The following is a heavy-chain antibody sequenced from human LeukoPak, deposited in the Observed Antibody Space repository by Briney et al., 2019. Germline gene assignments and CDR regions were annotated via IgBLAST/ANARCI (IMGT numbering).Heavy chain of an antibody. V-gene: IGHV1-2*02. CDR1: GYTFTGYY. CDR3: ARGPSYYYDVGPLFDP. CDR2: INPNSGGT. D-gene: IGHD3-22*01. J-gene: IGHJ5*02. Sequence: GASVKVSCKASGYTFTGYYMHWVRQAPGQGLEWMGWINPNSGGTNYAQKFQGRVTMTRDTSISTAYMELSRLRSDDTAVYYCARGPSYYYDVGPLFDPWGQGTLVTVSS.